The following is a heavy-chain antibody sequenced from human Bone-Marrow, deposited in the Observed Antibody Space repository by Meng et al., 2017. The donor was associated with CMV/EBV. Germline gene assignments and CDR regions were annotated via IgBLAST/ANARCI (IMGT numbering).Heavy chain of an antibody. J-gene: IGHJ4*02. V-gene: IGHV5-51*01. CDR3: ARLNFWTSFFDY. D-gene: IGHD3/OR15-3a*01. CDR1: GYSFTSYW. CDR2: IYPGDSDT. Sequence: KVSCKGSGYSFTSYWIGWVRQMPGKGLEWMGIIYPGDSDTRYSPSFQGQVTISADKSISTAYLQWGSLKASDTAMYYCARLNFWTSFFDYWGQGTLVTVSS.